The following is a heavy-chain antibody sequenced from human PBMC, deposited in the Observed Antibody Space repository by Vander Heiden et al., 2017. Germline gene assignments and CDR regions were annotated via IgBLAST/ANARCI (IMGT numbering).Heavy chain of an antibody. CDR2: MSPNSGYT. CDR3: ARGRNWNDGSFDV. D-gene: IGHD1-1*01. J-gene: IGHJ4*02. V-gene: IGHV1-8*01. Sequence: QVQLVPSGAEVQQPCASVQVPFQASGYTFTNYDINWVRQATGQGREWVGWMSPNSGYTDSAQKFQGRVAMTSDTAMSTAYMELSSLTSEDTAVYYWARGRNWNDGSFDVWGQGTLVTVPS. CDR1: GYTFTNYD.